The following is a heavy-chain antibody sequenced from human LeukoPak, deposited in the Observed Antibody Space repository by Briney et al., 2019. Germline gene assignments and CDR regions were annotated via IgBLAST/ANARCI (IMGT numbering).Heavy chain of an antibody. CDR1: GYTFTSYG. V-gene: IGHV1-18*01. CDR2: ISAYNGNT. Sequence: GASVNVSCKASGYTFTSYGISWVRQAPGQGLEWMGWISAYNGNTNYAQKLQGRVTMTTDTSTSTAYMELRSLRSDDTAVYYCARDQDYYGSGSYYNEGDYWGQGTLVTVSS. D-gene: IGHD3-10*01. J-gene: IGHJ4*02. CDR3: ARDQDYYGSGSYYNEGDY.